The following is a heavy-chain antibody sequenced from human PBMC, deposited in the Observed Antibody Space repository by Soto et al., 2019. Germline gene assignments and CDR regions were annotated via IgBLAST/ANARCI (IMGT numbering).Heavy chain of an antibody. CDR1: GFTFSSYA. Sequence: GGSLRLSCAASGFTFSSYAMSWVRQAPGKGLEWVSAIGGSGGSTYYADSVKGRFTISRDNSKNTLYLQMNSLRAEDTAVYYCAKDYSGYYYYYYYGMDVWGQGTTVTVSS. CDR2: IGGSGGST. CDR3: AKDYSGYYYYYYYGMDV. J-gene: IGHJ6*02. V-gene: IGHV3-23*01. D-gene: IGHD5-12*01.